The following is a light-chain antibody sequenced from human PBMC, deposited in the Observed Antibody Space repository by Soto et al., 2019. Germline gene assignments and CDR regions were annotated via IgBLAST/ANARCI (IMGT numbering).Light chain of an antibody. Sequence: EMGFTQSPATLSSFPGDRVTLCCRASQYINTRLAWYQHRPGQAPRLLIYQTSIRAAGIPARFSASGSGTDFTLTISDVQPEDFALYYCHQRQSWPRTFGQGTKVDIK. J-gene: IGKJ1*01. CDR3: HQRQSWPRT. V-gene: IGKV3-11*01. CDR2: QTS. CDR1: QYINTR.